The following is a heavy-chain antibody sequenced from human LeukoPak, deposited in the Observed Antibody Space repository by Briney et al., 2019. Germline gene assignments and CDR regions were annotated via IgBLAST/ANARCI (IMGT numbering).Heavy chain of an antibody. V-gene: IGHV4-59*01. J-gene: IGHJ6*03. D-gene: IGHD6-13*01. CDR1: GGSISSYY. CDR2: IYYSGST. Sequence: PSETLSLTCAVSGGSISSYYWSWIRQPPGKGLEWIGYIYYSGSTNYNPSLKSRVTISVDTSKNQFSLKLSSVTAADTAVYYCARDHKQQLATNRYYYYYYMDVWGKGTTVTISS. CDR3: ARDHKQQLATNRYYYYYYMDV.